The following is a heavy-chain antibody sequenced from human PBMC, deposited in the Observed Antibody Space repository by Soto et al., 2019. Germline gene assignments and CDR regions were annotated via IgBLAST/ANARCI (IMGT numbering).Heavy chain of an antibody. Sequence: AGSLRLSCVASGITFGSRAMSWVRQAPGEGLEWVSTVTDTGGDAKYADSVKGRFAISRDNAKNSLYLQMNSLRAEDTAVYYCARDSYGMDVWGQGTTVTVSS. CDR3: ARDSYGMDV. J-gene: IGHJ6*02. CDR2: VTDTGGDA. CDR1: GITFGSRA. V-gene: IGHV3-23*01.